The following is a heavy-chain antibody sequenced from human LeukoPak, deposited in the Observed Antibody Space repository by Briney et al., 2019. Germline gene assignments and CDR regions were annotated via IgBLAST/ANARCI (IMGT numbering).Heavy chain of an antibody. J-gene: IGHJ4*02. CDR2: ISSSGSTI. V-gene: IGHV3-48*03. CDR1: GVTFCSYE. D-gene: IGHD3-10*01. CDR3: ARGSTYYYGSGSLY. Sequence: PGESLRLSCAAPGVTFCSYEMNCGPEGLGEGLGWVSYISSSGSTIYYADSVKGRFTISRDNAKNSLYLQMNSLRAEDTAVYYCARGSTYYYGSGSLYWGQGTLVTVSS.